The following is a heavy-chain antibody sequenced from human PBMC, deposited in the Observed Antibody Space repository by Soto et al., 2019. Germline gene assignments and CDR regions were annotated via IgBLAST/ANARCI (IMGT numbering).Heavy chain of an antibody. CDR1: GFTFSSYA. Sequence: EVQLLESGGGLVQPGGSLRLSCAGSGFTFSSYAMSWVRQAPGKGMEWVSAISGSGGSTYYADSVQGRFTISRDNSKNTLYLQMNSLRSEYTAVYYGAKGSIWPGYYYYYYYYMDVWGKGNTVTVSS. D-gene: IGHD3-9*01. CDR2: ISGSGGST. V-gene: IGHV3-23*01. CDR3: AKGSIWPGYYYYYYYYMDV. J-gene: IGHJ6*03.